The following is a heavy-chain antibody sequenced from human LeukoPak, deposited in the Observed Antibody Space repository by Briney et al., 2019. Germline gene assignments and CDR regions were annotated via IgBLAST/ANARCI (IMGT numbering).Heavy chain of an antibody. CDR3: ARDDAWELGGAFDI. CDR2: ISSSGSTI. Sequence: GGSLRLSCAASGFTFSSYEMNWVRQAPGKGLEWVSYISSSGSTIYYADSVKGRFTISRDNAKNSLYLQMNSLRAEDTAVYYCARDDAWELGGAFDIWGQGTMVTVSS. V-gene: IGHV3-48*03. J-gene: IGHJ3*02. CDR1: GFTFSSYE. D-gene: IGHD1-26*01.